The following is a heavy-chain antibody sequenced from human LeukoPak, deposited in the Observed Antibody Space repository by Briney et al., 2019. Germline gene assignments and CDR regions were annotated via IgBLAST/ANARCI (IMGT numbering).Heavy chain of an antibody. CDR3: ARERSIMYYDFWSGYYGL. Sequence: GASVKVSCKASGGTFSSYAISWVRQAPGQGLEWMGGIIPIFGTANYAQKFQGRVTITADESTSTAYMELSSLRSEDTAVYYCARERSIMYYDFWSGYYGLWGQGTLVTVSS. V-gene: IGHV1-69*13. CDR2: IIPIFGTA. J-gene: IGHJ4*02. D-gene: IGHD3-3*01. CDR1: GGTFSSYA.